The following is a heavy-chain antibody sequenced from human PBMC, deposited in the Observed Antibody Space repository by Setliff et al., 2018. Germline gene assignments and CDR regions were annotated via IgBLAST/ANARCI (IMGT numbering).Heavy chain of an antibody. CDR1: GFSISSGYY. J-gene: IGHJ6*03. CDR3: ARGGIYTEGYYYYMDV. Sequence: TLSLTCAVSGFSISSGYYWSWIRQPPGKGLEFIGYVYYSGTTNYDPSLKSRVTMSVDTSKNQFSLKLSSVTAADAAVYYCARGGIYTEGYYYYMDVWGKGTTVTVSS. CDR2: VYYSGTT. D-gene: IGHD1-26*01. V-gene: IGHV4-61*01.